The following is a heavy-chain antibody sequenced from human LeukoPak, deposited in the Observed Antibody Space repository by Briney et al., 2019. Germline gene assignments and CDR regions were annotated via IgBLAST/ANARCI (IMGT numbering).Heavy chain of an antibody. D-gene: IGHD2-2*01. CDR1: GYTFTGYY. CDR2: LNPNSGGT. Sequence: GPSVKVSCKASGYTFTGYYMHWVRQAPGQGLEWMGWLNPNSGGTNYAQKFQGMVTMTRDKSITTAYIVMSRLTSEDTAVKYCATRYCSSTSRYAEYYQHGGQGTLVTVSS. V-gene: IGHV1-2*02. CDR3: ATRYCSSTSRYAEYYQH. J-gene: IGHJ1*01.